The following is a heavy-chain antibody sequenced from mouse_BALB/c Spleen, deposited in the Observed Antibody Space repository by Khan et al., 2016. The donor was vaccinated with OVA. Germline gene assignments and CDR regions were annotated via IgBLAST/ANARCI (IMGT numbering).Heavy chain of an antibody. D-gene: IGHD1-1*02. CDR3: VKLYYYGYLYFDY. CDR2: IRGDGST. V-gene: IGHV2-3*01. CDR1: GFSLKNYG. J-gene: IGHJ2*01. Sequence: VQLKQSGPGLAAPSQSLSITCTVSGFSLKNYGVSWVRQPPGKGLEWLGVIRGDGSTNYHPALISRLSNSNDNSKSQVFLKLNNLQIDDAAAYYCVKLYYYGYLYFDYWGQGTTLTVSS.